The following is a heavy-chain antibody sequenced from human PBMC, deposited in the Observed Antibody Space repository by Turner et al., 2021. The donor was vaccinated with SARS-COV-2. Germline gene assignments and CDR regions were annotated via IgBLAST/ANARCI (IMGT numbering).Heavy chain of an antibody. Sequence: QLQLQESGPGVVKPSETLSLTCTVSGGSLSSYDYYWDWIRQPPGMGLEWIGRMYYSGTTHYNPSLSGRITISIDTSKNQVALKVTSGTATDTAVYYCARRGDYWGQGMLVTVSS. V-gene: IGHV4-39*01. CDR2: MYYSGTT. D-gene: IGHD3-16*01. CDR1: GGSLSSYDYY. CDR3: ARRGDY. J-gene: IGHJ4*02.